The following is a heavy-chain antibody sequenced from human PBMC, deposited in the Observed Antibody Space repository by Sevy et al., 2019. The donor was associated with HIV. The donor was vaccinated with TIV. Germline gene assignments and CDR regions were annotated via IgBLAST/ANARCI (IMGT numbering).Heavy chain of an antibody. CDR3: AKAPNGYYGSGREGYYFDY. CDR1: GFTFSSYA. V-gene: IGHV3-23*01. J-gene: IGHJ4*02. CDR2: ISGSGGST. D-gene: IGHD3-10*01. Sequence: GGSLRLSCAASGFTFSSYAMSWVRQAPGKGLEWVSAISGSGGSTYYADSVKGRFTISRDNSKNTQYLQMNSLRAEDTAVYYCAKAPNGYYGSGREGYYFDYWGRGTLVTVSS.